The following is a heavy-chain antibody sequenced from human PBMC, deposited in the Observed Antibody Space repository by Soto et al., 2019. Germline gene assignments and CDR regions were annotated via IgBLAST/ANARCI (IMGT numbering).Heavy chain of an antibody. CDR1: GYTFTSYY. J-gene: IGHJ1*01. CDR3: ARGHNTGCGPPLQYFQH. CDR2: INPSDGST. Sequence: QAQLVQSGAEVKKPGASVKVSCKASGYTFTSYYMHWVRQAPGQGLEWMGIINPSDGSTSYGQKFQGRVTMTRDTSTSTVYMELSSLRSEDTAVYYCARGHNTGCGPPLQYFQHWGQGTLVTVSS. D-gene: IGHD6-19*01. V-gene: IGHV1-46*01.